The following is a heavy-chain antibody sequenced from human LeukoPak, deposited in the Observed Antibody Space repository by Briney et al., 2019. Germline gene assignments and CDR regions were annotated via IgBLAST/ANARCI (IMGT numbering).Heavy chain of an antibody. CDR1: GGTFSSYA. V-gene: IGHV1-69*04. J-gene: IGHJ4*02. D-gene: IGHD6-13*01. Sequence: SVKVSCKASGGTFSSYAISWVRQAPGQGLEWMGRIIPIFGIANYAQKFQGRVTITADKSTSTAYMELSSLRSEDTAVYYSARGPSGQQLVPSPPDYWGQGTLVTVPS. CDR3: ARGPSGQQLVPSPPDY. CDR2: IIPIFGIA.